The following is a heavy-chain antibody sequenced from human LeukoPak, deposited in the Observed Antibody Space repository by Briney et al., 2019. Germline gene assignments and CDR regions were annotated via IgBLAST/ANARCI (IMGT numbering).Heavy chain of an antibody. CDR3: ARDRYDILTGYYMYFDY. Sequence: TGGSLRLSCAASGFSFSSYGMHWVRQAPGKGLEWVAVIWYDGSNKYYADSVKGRSTISRDNSKNTLFLQMNSLRAEDTAVYYCARDRYDILTGYYMYFDYWGQGSLVTVSS. CDR1: GFSFSSYG. J-gene: IGHJ4*02. V-gene: IGHV3-33*01. CDR2: IWYDGSNK. D-gene: IGHD3-9*01.